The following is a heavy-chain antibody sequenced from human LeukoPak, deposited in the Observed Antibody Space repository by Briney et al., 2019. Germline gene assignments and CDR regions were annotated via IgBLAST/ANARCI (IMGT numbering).Heavy chain of an antibody. CDR1: GFTFSSYA. J-gene: IGHJ4*02. Sequence: GGSLRLSCAAPGFTFSSYAMSWVRQAPGKGLEWVSAISGSGGSTYYANSVKGRFTISRDNSKNTLYLQMNSLRAEDTAVYYCAKGSRDGVVPAAMSYWGQGTLVTVSS. CDR2: ISGSGGST. D-gene: IGHD2-2*01. V-gene: IGHV3-23*01. CDR3: AKGSRDGVVPAAMSY.